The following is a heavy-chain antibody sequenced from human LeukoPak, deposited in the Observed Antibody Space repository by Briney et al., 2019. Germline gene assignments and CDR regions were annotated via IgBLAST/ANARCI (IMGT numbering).Heavy chain of an antibody. D-gene: IGHD1-26*01. CDR2: INHSGGT. CDR3: AREASGSYLDY. V-gene: IGHV4-34*01. CDR1: GGSFSDYF. J-gene: IGHJ4*02. Sequence: SETLSLTCAVYGGSFSDYFWSWIRQPPGKGLEWIGEINHSGGTNYSPSLKSRVTISVDTSKNQFSLKLSSVTAADTAVYYCAREASGSYLDYWGQGTLVTVSS.